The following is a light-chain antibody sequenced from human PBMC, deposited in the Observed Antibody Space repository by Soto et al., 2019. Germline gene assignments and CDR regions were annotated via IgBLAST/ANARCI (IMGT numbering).Light chain of an antibody. V-gene: IGKV3-11*01. CDR3: QQRSNWPPIT. CDR1: ESVGRH. CDR2: GAS. J-gene: IGKJ5*01. Sequence: VVTQSPATLSVSPGERATLSCRASESVGRHLAWYQQKPGQAPRLLIYGASSRAIGIPDRFSGSGSGTDFTLTISSLEPEDFAVYYCQQRSNWPPITFGQGTRLEIK.